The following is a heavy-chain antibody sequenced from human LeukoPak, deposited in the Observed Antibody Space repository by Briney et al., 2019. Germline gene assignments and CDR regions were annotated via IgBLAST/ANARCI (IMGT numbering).Heavy chain of an antibody. Sequence: GASVKVSCKASGGTFSSYAISWVRQAPGQGLEWMGIINPSTGSTSYSRKFQGRVTMTRDMSTSTVYMELSSLRSEDTAFYYCARGVHVRVYDSNPHYGHYWGQGTLVTVSS. CDR1: GGTFSSYA. CDR3: ARGVHVRVYDSNPHYGHY. V-gene: IGHV1-46*01. D-gene: IGHD3-22*01. J-gene: IGHJ4*02. CDR2: INPSTGST.